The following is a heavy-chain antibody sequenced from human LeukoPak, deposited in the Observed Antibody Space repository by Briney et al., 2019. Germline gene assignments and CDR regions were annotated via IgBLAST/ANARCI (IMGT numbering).Heavy chain of an antibody. CDR1: GGTFSSYA. V-gene: IGHV1-69*13. CDR3: ASGRALGNGYNLDY. CDR2: IIPIFGTA. J-gene: IGHJ4*02. D-gene: IGHD5-24*01. Sequence: SVKVSCKASGGTFSSYAISWVRQAPGQGLEWMGGIIPIFGTANYAQKFQGRVTITADESTSTAYMELSGLRSEDTAVYYCASGRALGNGYNLDYWGQGTLVTVSS.